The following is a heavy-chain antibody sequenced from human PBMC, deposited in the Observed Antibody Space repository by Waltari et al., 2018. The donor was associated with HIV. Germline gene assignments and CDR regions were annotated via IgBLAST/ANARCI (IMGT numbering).Heavy chain of an antibody. V-gene: IGHV1-2*02. D-gene: IGHD4-17*01. J-gene: IGHJ4*02. CDR1: GYTFTDHH. Sequence: QVQLVQSGAEVKKPGASVKVSCKASGYTFTDHHLTWIRQAPGQGFAGMGWITPNSGGTNYAPKLQGRVTLTRDTSISTAYMELTRLTSDDTAVYYCAREGGKSVYGEFGYWGQGTLVTVSS. CDR3: AREGGKSVYGEFGY. CDR2: ITPNSGGT.